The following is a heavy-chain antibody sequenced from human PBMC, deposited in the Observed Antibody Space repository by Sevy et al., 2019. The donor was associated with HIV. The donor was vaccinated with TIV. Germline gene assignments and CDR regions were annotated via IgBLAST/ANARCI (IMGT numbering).Heavy chain of an antibody. J-gene: IGHJ6*02. CDR1: GFTFSSYA. CDR2: ISGSGGST. Sequence: GGSLRLSCAASGFTFSSYAMSWVRQAPGKGLEWVSAISGSGGSTYYADSVKDRFTISRDNSKNTLYLHMNSLRAEDTAVYYCAKNQGSNYYYYGMDVWGQGTTVTVSS. CDR3: AKNQGSNYYYYGMDV. V-gene: IGHV3-23*01.